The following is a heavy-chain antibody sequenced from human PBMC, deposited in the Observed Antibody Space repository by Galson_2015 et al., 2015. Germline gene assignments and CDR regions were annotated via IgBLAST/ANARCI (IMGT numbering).Heavy chain of an antibody. CDR1: EFSVSSNY. Sequence: SLRLSCAASEFSVSSNYMTWVRQAPGTGLEWVSVIYSGGTTYYADSVKGRFTISRDSSKNTLYLQMTSLKAEDTAVYYCARGMGAVAADTFDIWGQGTMVTVSS. CDR2: IYSGGTT. J-gene: IGHJ3*02. D-gene: IGHD6-19*01. V-gene: IGHV3-53*01. CDR3: ARGMGAVAADTFDI.